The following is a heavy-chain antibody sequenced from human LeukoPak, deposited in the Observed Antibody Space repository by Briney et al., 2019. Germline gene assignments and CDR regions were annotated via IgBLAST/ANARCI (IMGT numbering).Heavy chain of an antibody. D-gene: IGHD6-13*01. CDR1: GFSLSRYW. Sequence: PGGSLRLSCAAFGFSLSRYWMHWVRQAPGKGLVWVSRINTDGSSTSYADSVKGRFTISRDNAKNTLYLQMNSLRAEDTAVYYCAKERAAAVEGNFDYWGQGTLVTVSS. CDR3: AKERAAAVEGNFDY. J-gene: IGHJ4*02. V-gene: IGHV3-74*01. CDR2: INTDGSST.